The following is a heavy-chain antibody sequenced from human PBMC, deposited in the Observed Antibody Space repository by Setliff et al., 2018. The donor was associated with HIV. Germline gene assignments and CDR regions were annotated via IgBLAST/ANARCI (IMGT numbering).Heavy chain of an antibody. CDR2: ITPFNGNT. D-gene: IGHD4-17*01. CDR3: ASNGNSVGNYYYYYMDV. CDR1: GYTFTYRY. V-gene: IGHV1-45*02. Sequence: SVKVSCKASGYTFTYRYLHWVRQAPGQALEWMGWITPFNGNTNYARKFQDRVTITRDRSMSTAYMELSSLRSEDTAMYYCASNGNSVGNYYYYYMDVWGKGTTVTVSS. J-gene: IGHJ6*03.